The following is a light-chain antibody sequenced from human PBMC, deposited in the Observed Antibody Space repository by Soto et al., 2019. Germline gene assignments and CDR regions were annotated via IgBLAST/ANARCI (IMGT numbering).Light chain of an antibody. J-gene: IGKJ1*01. CDR3: QHYNRYSEA. V-gene: IGKV1-5*03. CDR2: KAS. Sequence: DIQMTQSPSSLSASVGDRVTITCRASQSISRSLNWYQQNPGKAPKLLIYKASTLKSGVPSRFSGSGSGTEFTLTISSLQPDDFATYYCQHYNRYSEAVGQGSKVDI. CDR1: QSISRS.